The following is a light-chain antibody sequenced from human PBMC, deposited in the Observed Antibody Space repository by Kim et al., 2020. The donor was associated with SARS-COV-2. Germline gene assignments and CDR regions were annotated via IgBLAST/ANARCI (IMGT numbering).Light chain of an antibody. CDR2: EVN. CDR1: NSDVGSYNL. CDR3: SSYAGYGLGV. J-gene: IGLJ3*02. V-gene: IGLV2-23*02. Sequence: QSALTQPASVSGSPGQSVTISCTGTNSDVGSYNLVSWFQQHPGKAPKLIIYEVNKRPSGVSDSFSGSKSGSTASLTISGLQAEDEADYYCSSYAGYGLGVFGGGTKLTVL.